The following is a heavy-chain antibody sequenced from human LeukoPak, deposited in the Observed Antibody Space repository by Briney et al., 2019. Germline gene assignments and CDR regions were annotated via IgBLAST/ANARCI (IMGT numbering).Heavy chain of an antibody. CDR3: ARDLEGYSWAFDY. CDR1: GFTFSNYW. V-gene: IGHV3-7*03. J-gene: IGHJ4*02. D-gene: IGHD5-18*01. Sequence: PGGSLRLSCAASGFTFSNYWMTWVRQAPGKGLEWVANIKEDGSEKKYVDSVKGRFTISRDNAKNSLYLQMNSLRAEDTAVYYCARDLEGYSWAFDYWGQGTLVTVSS. CDR2: IKEDGSEK.